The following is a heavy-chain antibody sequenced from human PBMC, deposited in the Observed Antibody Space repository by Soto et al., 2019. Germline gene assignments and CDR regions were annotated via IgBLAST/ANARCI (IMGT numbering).Heavy chain of an antibody. V-gene: IGHV1-8*01. CDR1: GYTFTSYD. D-gene: IGHD3-3*01. CDR2: MNPNSGNT. J-gene: IGHJ6*02. CDR3: VRGVRTYDFWSGYYSPNYYYGMDV. Sequence: ASVKVSCKASGYTFTSYDINWVRRATGQGLEWMGWMNPNSGNTGYAQKFQGRVTMTRNTSISTAYMELSSLRSEDTAVYYCVRGVRTYDFWSGYYSPNYYYGMDVWGQGTTVTVSS.